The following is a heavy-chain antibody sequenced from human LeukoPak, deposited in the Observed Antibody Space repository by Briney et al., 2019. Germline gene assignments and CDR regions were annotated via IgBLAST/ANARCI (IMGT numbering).Heavy chain of an antibody. CDR2: INHSGST. CDR1: GDSISSSNCY. V-gene: IGHV4-39*07. J-gene: IGHJ4*02. CDR3: ARGRAPEN. Sequence: PSETLSLTCTVSGDSISSSNCYWGWIRQPPGKGLEWIGEINHSGSTTYNPSLKSRVTISADMSKNQFSLKLSSVTAADTAIYYCARGRAPENWGQGTLVTVSS.